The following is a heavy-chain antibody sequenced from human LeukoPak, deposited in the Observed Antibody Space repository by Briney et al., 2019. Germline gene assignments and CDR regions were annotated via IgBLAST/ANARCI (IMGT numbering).Heavy chain of an antibody. Sequence: GGSLTLPCAASGFTVSSNYMSWVRQATGKGLVWVSRINSDGSGTIYADSVKARSTISRDNTKNTLYLQLNSLKAEDTAVYFCARGNSGSYFDYWGQGTLVTVSS. CDR2: INSDGSGT. V-gene: IGHV3-74*01. CDR1: GFTVSSNY. CDR3: ARGNSGSYFDY. J-gene: IGHJ4*02. D-gene: IGHD1-26*01.